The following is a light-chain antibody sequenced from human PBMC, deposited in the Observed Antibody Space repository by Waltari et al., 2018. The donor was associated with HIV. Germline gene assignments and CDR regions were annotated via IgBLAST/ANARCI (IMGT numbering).Light chain of an antibody. CDR1: QSVFYSSNNKNY. CDR3: QQTYTIPPT. V-gene: IGKV4-1*01. CDR2: WAL. Sequence: DIVMTQSPESLAVSLGERATIKCKSSQSVFYSSNNKNYLSWYQQKPGQPPKLIIYWALCRQDGGPDRFSGSGSGTDFTLTISSLQAEDVAVYFCQQTYTIPPTFGGGTKVEIK. J-gene: IGKJ4*01.